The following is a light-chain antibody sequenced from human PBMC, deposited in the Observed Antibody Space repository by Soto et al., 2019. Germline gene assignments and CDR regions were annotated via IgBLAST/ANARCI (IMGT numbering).Light chain of an antibody. CDR3: QQYNTWPHT. CDR2: GAS. CDR1: QSVSSN. Sequence: IVMTQSPATLSVSPGERATLSCRASQSVSSNLAWYQQKPGQAPRLLIYGASTRATGIPARFSGSGSGTEFTLTISSLQSEDFAVYYCQQYNTWPHTFGQGTKLEI. V-gene: IGKV3-15*01. J-gene: IGKJ2*01.